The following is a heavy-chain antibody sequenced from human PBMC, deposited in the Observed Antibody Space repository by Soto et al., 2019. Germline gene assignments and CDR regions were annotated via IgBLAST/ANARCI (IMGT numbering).Heavy chain of an antibody. V-gene: IGHV3-9*01. J-gene: IGHJ3*02. CDR2: INWNGGRI. Sequence: GGSLRLSCATSGFTFNDYPMRWVRQAPGKGLEWVSGINWNGGRIGYADSVKGRFTISRDYAENALYLQMNSLRVEDTALYYCAKSFRRYEGGDAFDIWGQGTMVTVSS. D-gene: IGHD2-15*01. CDR3: AKSFRRYEGGDAFDI. CDR1: GFTFNDYP.